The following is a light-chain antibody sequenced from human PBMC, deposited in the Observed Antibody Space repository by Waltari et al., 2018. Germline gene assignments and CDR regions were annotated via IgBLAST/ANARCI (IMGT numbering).Light chain of an antibody. J-gene: IGLJ3*02. Sequence: QSALTQPASVSGSLGQSITISCTGTSSDVGGSTYVSWYQQHPGQVPNLMIYEVSNRPSGVSDRFSGSKLVNTAALRISGLQAEDEAYDYCSSDRTSSIWVFGGGTKLTVL. V-gene: IGLV2-14*01. CDR1: SSDVGGSTY. CDR3: SSDRTSSIWV. CDR2: EVS.